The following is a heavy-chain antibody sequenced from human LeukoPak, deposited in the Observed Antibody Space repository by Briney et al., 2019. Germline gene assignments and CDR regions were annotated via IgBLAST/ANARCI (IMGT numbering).Heavy chain of an antibody. J-gene: IGHJ6*03. CDR2: INHSGST. D-gene: IGHD6-6*01. CDR1: GGSFSGYY. CDR3: ASVGGRGARLGVWSSHYYYMDV. Sequence: SETLSLTCAVYGGSFSGYYWSWIRQPPGKGLEWIGEINHSGSTSYNPSLKSRVTISVDTSKNQFSLKLSSVTAADTAVYYCASVGGRGARLGVWSSHYYYMDVWGKGTTVTVSS. V-gene: IGHV4-34*01.